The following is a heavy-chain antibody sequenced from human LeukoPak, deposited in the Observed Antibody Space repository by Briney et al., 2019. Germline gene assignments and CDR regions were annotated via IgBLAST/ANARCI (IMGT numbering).Heavy chain of an antibody. CDR2: IYHSGST. V-gene: IGHV4-4*02. J-gene: IGHJ4*02. CDR3: ARGRRDVLEWLFLPNYFDY. Sequence: SETLSLTCAVSGGSISSSNWWSWVRPPPGKGLEWIGEIYHSGSTNYNPSLKSRVTISVDTSKNQFSLKLSSVTAADTAVYYCARGRRDVLEWLFLPNYFDYWGQGTLVTVSS. D-gene: IGHD3-3*01. CDR1: GGSISSSNW.